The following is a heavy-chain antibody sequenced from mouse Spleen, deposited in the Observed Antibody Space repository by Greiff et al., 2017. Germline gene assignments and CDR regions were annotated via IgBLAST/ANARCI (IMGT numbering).Heavy chain of an antibody. CDR1: GYTFTSYW. CDR2: IDPSDSYT. Sequence: QVQLQQPGAELVKPGASVKLSCKASGYTFTSYWMQWVKQRPGQGLEWIGEIDPSDSYTNYNQKFKGKATLTVDTSSSTAYMQLSSLTSEDSAVYYCARAPYGNYLFDYWGQGTTLTVSA. J-gene: IGHJ2*01. CDR3: ARAPYGNYLFDY. V-gene: IGHV1-50*01. D-gene: IGHD2-1*01.